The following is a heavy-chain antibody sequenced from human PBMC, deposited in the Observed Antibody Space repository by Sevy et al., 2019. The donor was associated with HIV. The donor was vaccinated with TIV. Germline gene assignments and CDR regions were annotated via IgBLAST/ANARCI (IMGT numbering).Heavy chain of an antibody. V-gene: IGHV3-7*03. CDR1: GFTFSSYW. CDR3: ARAADTAMVGPGAFDI. Sequence: GGSLRLSCVASGFTFSSYWMSWVRQAPGKGLEWVANIKQDGSEKYYVDSVKGRFTISRDNAKNSLYLQMNSLRAEDTAVYYCARAADTAMVGPGAFDIWGQGTMVTVSS. J-gene: IGHJ3*02. D-gene: IGHD5-18*01. CDR2: IKQDGSEK.